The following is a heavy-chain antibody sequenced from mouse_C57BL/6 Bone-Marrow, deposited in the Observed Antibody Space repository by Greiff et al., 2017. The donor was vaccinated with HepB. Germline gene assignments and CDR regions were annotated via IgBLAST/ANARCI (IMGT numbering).Heavy chain of an antibody. V-gene: IGHV1-55*01. CDR1: GYTFTSYW. Sequence: QVQLQQPGAELVKPGASVKMSCKASGYTFTSYWITWVKQRPGKGLEWIGDIYPGSGSTNYNEKFKSKATMTVDTASSTTYMKLSSLTAEDSAVYYCARYYDSDTGPYYVDYWGQGTTLTVSS. J-gene: IGHJ2*01. CDR3: ARYYDSDTGPYYVDY. CDR2: IYPGSGST. D-gene: IGHD2-4*01.